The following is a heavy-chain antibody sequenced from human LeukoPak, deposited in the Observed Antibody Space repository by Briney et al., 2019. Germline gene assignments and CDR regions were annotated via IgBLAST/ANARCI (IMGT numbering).Heavy chain of an antibody. CDR2: IYYSGST. D-gene: IGHD6-6*01. CDR1: GDSISSYY. CDR3: ARGSSSSNYYYYYYMDV. J-gene: IGHJ6*03. Sequence: PSETLSLTCTVSGDSISSYYWSWIRQPPGKGLEWIGYIYYSGSTNYNPSLKSRVTISVDTSKNQFSLKLSSVTAADTAVYYCARGSSSSNYYYYYYMDVWGKGTTVTVSS. V-gene: IGHV4-59*01.